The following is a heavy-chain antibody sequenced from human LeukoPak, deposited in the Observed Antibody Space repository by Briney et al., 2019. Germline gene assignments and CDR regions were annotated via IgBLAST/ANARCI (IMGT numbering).Heavy chain of an antibody. CDR2: IKSDGSST. D-gene: IGHD3-9*01. CDR1: GFTFSGYW. CDR3: ARGTNYDILTGYYTGRGSWYFDL. J-gene: IGHJ2*01. V-gene: IGHV3-74*01. Sequence: PGGSLRLSCAASGFTFSGYWMHWVRQAPGKGLVWVSHIKSDGSSTSYADSVKGRFTISRDSAKNTLFLQMNSLRDEDTAVYYCARGTNYDILTGYYTGRGSWYFDLWGRGTLVTVSS.